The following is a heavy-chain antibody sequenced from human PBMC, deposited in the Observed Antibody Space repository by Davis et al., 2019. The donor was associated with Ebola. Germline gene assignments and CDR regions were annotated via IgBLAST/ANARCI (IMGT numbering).Heavy chain of an antibody. J-gene: IGHJ4*02. CDR1: GDTFSSYT. Sequence: SVKVSCKASGDTFSSYTISWVRQAPGQGLEWMGRIIPILSTTNYAQKFRGRVTITADESTSTAYMELSSLRSDDTAVYYCAREGRDIVVVPAAFRLGYFDYWGQGTLVTVSS. CDR3: AREGRDIVVVPAAFRLGYFDY. V-gene: IGHV1-69*08. D-gene: IGHD2-2*01. CDR2: IIPILSTT.